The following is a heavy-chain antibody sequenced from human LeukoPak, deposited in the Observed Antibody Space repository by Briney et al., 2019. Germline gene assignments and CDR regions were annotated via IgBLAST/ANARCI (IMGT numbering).Heavy chain of an antibody. D-gene: IGHD4-17*01. J-gene: IGHJ3*02. CDR3: ATSYGDYAAAFDI. V-gene: IGHV4-30-4*01. CDR1: GGSISSGDYY. CDR2: IYYSGST. Sequence: SQTLSLTCTVSGGSISSGDYYWSWIRQPPGTGLEWIGYIYYSGSTYYNPSLKSRVTISVDTSKNQFSLKLSSVTAADTAVYYCATSYGDYAAAFDIWGQGTMVTVSS.